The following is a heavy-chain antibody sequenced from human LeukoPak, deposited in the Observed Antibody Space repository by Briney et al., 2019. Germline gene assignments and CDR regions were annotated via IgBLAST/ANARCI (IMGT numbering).Heavy chain of an antibody. CDR2: ISEAI. D-gene: IGHD3-16*01. Sequence: GGSLRLSCIASGFVFSRDNMNWVRRAPGKGLEWVAHISEAIYYADSVQGRFTISRDNAKNSLYLQMSNLRAVDTAMYYCVREVGRPKTFYFDSWGRGTPVTVSS. J-gene: IGHJ4*02. V-gene: IGHV3-48*04. CDR3: VREVGRPKTFYFDS. CDR1: GFVFSRDN.